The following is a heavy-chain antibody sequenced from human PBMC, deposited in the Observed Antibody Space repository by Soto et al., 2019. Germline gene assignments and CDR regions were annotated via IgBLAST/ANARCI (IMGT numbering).Heavy chain of an antibody. CDR3: ARAGYCTSSSCYLFEY. Sequence: QVQLQESGPGLVKPPQTLSLTCNVSGGSISSGGYYWTWIRQRPGKGLEWIGYIFHSGSTNYNPSLTSRVTISVDTSKNPFPLRLASVTASYTAMYYCARAGYCTSSSCYLFEYWGQGTLVTVSS. CDR1: GGSISSGGYY. D-gene: IGHD2-2*03. V-gene: IGHV4-31*03. J-gene: IGHJ4*02. CDR2: IFHSGST.